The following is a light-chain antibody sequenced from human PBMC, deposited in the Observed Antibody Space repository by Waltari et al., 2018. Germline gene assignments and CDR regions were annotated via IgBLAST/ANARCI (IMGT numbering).Light chain of an antibody. CDR2: DAS. Sequence: IQLTQSPSSLSASVGDRVTITYRASQDITNYLNWYQQKPGKAAKLLIHDASNLESGVPSRFSGSQSGTYFTLTISSLQPEDIATYYCQRYDNLPMFAFGPGTKVDIK. CDR1: QDITNY. CDR3: QRYDNLPMFA. J-gene: IGKJ3*01. V-gene: IGKV1-33*01.